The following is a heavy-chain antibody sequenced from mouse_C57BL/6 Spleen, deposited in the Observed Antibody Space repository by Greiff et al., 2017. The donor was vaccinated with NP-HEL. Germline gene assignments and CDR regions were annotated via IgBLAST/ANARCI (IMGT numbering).Heavy chain of an antibody. J-gene: IGHJ4*01. CDR1: GYAFSSSW. CDR2: IYPGDGDT. Sequence: QVQLKESGPELVKPGASVKISCKASGYAFSSSWMNWVKQRPGKGLEWIGRIYPGDGDTNYNGKFKGKATLTADKSSSTAYMQLSSLTSEDSAVYFCARGGAQALYYYAMDYWGQGTSVTVSS. V-gene: IGHV1-82*01. CDR3: ARGGAQALYYYAMDY. D-gene: IGHD3-2*02.